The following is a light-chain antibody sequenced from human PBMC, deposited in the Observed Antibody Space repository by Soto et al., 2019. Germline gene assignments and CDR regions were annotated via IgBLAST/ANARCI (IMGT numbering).Light chain of an antibody. V-gene: IGKV3D-20*01. Sequence: EIMMTHSPATLSMSPGERATLSFRASQSVSSYLAWYQQKPGLAPRLLIYDASSRATGISDRFSGSGSGTDFTLTISRLEPEDFAVYYCQQYGSSPSFGGGTKVDNK. CDR3: QQYGSSPS. CDR1: QSVSSY. CDR2: DAS. J-gene: IGKJ4*01.